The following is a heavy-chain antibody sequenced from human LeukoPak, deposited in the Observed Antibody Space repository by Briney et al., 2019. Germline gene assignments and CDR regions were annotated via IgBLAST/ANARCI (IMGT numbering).Heavy chain of an antibody. CDR1: GFTFSSSW. V-gene: IGHV3-7*01. CDR3: AGSKAPYYYYYMDV. CDR2: IKQDGSEK. Sequence: GGSLRLSCAASGFTFSSSWMTWVRQAPGKGLEWVANIKQDGSEKYYVDSVKGRFTISRDNAKNSLYLRMNSLRAEDTAVYYCAGSKAPYYYYYMDVWGKGTTVTVSS. J-gene: IGHJ6*03. D-gene: IGHD3-10*01.